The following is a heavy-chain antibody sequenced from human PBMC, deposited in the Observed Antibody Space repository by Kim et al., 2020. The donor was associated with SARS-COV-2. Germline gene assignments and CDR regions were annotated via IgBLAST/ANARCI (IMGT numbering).Heavy chain of an antibody. J-gene: IGHJ6*02. CDR2: INHSGST. Sequence: SETLSLTCAVYGGSFSGYYWSWIRQPPGKGLEWIGEINHSGSTNYNPSLKSRVTISVDTSKNQFSLKLSSVTAADTAVYYCARDTPGDVWGQGTTVTVSS. CDR3: ARDTPGDV. CDR1: GGSFSGYY. V-gene: IGHV4-34*01.